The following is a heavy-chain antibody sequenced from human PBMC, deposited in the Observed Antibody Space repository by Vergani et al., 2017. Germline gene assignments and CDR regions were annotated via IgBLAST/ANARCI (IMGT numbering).Heavy chain of an antibody. Sequence: QVQLQESGPGLVKPSQTLSLTCTVSGGSISSGSYYWSWIRQPAGKGLEWIGRIYTSGSTNYNPSLKSRVTISVDTSKNQFSLKLSSVTAADTAVYYCARGSGGHLSPSRLYFDYWGQGTLVTVSS. CDR2: IYTSGST. CDR1: GGSISSGSYY. J-gene: IGHJ4*02. CDR3: ARGSGGHLSPSRLYFDY. V-gene: IGHV4-61*02. D-gene: IGHD3-10*01.